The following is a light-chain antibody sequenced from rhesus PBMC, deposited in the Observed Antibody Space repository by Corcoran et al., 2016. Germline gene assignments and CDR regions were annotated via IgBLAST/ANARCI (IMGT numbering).Light chain of an antibody. J-gene: IGKJ2*01. CDR3: QQSINSPYT. V-gene: IGKV7-13*01. CDR1: DSVTFLGVNL. Sequence: DIVLTQSPASLAVSPGQRATITCRASDSVTFLGVNLIHWYQQKPGQPPELLIYQTSRKATGVPARFSGSGSGTDFTLTISPVEPDDAADYYCQQSINSPYTFGQGTKVEIK. CDR2: QTS.